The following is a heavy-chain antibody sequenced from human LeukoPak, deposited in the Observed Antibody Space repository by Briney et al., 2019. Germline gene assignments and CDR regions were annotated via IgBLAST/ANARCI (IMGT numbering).Heavy chain of an antibody. D-gene: IGHD3-16*01. Sequence: SETLSLTCAVYGGSFSGYYWSWIRQPPGKGLEWIGEINHSGSTNYNPSLKSRVTISVDTSKNQFSLKLSSVTAADTAVYYCARLGDYYYGMDVWGQGTTVTVSS. CDR3: ARLGDYYYGMDV. J-gene: IGHJ6*02. CDR2: INHSGST. CDR1: GGSFSGYY. V-gene: IGHV4-34*01.